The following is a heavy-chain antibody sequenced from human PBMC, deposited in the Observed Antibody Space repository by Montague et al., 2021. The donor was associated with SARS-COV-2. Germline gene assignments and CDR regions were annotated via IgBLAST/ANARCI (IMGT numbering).Heavy chain of an antibody. CDR2: IYYSGST. V-gene: IGHV4-31*03. D-gene: IGHD3-3*01. J-gene: IGHJ2*01. CDR1: GGSISSGGYY. Sequence: TLSLTCTVSGGSISSGGYYWSWIRQHPGKGLGWIGYIYYSGSTYYNPSLKSRVTISVDTSKNQFSLKLSSVTAADTAVYYCARSSAPSVTIFGVSKKYWCFDLWGRGTLVTVSS. CDR3: ARSSAPSVTIFGVSKKYWCFDL.